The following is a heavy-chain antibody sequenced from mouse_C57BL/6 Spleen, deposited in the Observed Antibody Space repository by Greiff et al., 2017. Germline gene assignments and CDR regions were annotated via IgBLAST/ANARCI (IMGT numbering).Heavy chain of an antibody. CDR3: VTYYYGSSY. D-gene: IGHD1-1*01. J-gene: IGHJ3*01. Sequence: EVHLVESGGGLVQPKGSLKLSCAASGFSFNTYAMNWVRQAPGKGLEWVARIRSKSNNYATYYADSVKDRFTISRDDSESMLYLQMNNLKTEDTAMYYCVTYYYGSSYWGQGTLVTVSA. V-gene: IGHV10-1*01. CDR2: IRSKSNNYAT. CDR1: GFSFNTYA.